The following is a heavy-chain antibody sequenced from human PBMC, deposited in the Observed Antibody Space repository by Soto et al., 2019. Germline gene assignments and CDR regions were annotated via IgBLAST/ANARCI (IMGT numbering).Heavy chain of an antibody. CDR3: AKATTNGGWFNPFDS. D-gene: IGHD6-19*01. CDR1: GFSFVNYA. CDR2: LSGSGTST. V-gene: IGHV3-23*01. Sequence: GGSLRLSCAASGFSFVNYAMNWVRQAPGKGLEWVSGLSGSGTSTYYADSVKGRFTISRDNSRDTLFLQMNSLTADDTAVYYCAKATTNGGWFNPFDSWGQGALVTVS. J-gene: IGHJ4*02.